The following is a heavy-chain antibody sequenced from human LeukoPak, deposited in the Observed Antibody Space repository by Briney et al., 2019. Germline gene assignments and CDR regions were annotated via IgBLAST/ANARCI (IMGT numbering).Heavy chain of an antibody. V-gene: IGHV4-59*01. D-gene: IGHD1-26*01. CDR2: IYYSGST. CDR1: GGSISSYY. CDR3: AGGWELDAFDI. J-gene: IGHJ3*02. Sequence: PSETLSLTCTVSGGSISSYYWSWIRQPPGKGLEWIGYIYYSGSTNYNPSLKSRVTISVDTSKNQFSLKLSSATAADTAVYYCAGGWELDAFDIWGQGTMVTVSS.